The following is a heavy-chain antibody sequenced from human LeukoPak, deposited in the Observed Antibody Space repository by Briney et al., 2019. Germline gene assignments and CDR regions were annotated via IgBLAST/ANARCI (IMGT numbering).Heavy chain of an antibody. Sequence: EPGRSLRLSCAASGFTFSSYAMHWVRQAPGKGLEWVAVISYDGSNKYYADSVKGRFTISRDNSKNTLYLQMYSLRAEDTAVYYCARGVGSASYYCGMDVWGQGTTVTVSS. J-gene: IGHJ6*02. CDR1: GFTFSSYA. CDR3: ARGVGSASYYCGMDV. V-gene: IGHV3-30-3*01. D-gene: IGHD6-19*01. CDR2: ISYDGSNK.